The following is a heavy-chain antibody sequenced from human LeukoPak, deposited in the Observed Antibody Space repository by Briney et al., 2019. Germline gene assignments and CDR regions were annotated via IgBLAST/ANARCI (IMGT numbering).Heavy chain of an antibody. CDR1: GYTFTGYY. CDR3: ARWGQAAMAGDYYFDY. V-gene: IGHV1-2*02. D-gene: IGHD2-2*01. J-gene: IGHJ4*02. Sequence: GASVKVSCKASGYTFTGYYMHWVRQAPGQGLEWMGWINPNSGGTNYAQKFQGRVTMTRDTSISTAYMELSRLRSDDTAVYYCARWGQAAMAGDYYFDYWGQGTLVTVSS. CDR2: INPNSGGT.